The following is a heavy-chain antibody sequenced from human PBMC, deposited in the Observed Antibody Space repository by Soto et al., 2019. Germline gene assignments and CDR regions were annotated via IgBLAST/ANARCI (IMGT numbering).Heavy chain of an antibody. V-gene: IGHV4-30-4*01. CDR2: IYYSGST. D-gene: IGHD2-8*01. CDR1: GGSISSGDYY. J-gene: IGHJ3*02. CDR3: ASAAGVPTAFDI. Sequence: SETLSLTCTVSGGSISSGDYYWSWIRQPPGKGLEWIGYIYYSGSTYYNPSLKSRVTISVDTSKNQFSLKLSSVTAADTAVYYCASAAGVPTAFDIWGQGTMVTVSS.